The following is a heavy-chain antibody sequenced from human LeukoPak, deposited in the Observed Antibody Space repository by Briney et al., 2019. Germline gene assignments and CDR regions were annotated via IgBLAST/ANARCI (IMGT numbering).Heavy chain of an antibody. V-gene: IGHV1-69*13. D-gene: IGHD5-18*01. CDR1: GYTFTNYG. J-gene: IGHJ4*02. Sequence: SVKVSCKASGYTFTNYGISWVRQAPGQGLEWMGGIIPIFGTANYAQKFQGRVTITADESTSTAYMELSSLRSEDTAVYYCASEDTAMVYDYWGQGTLVTVSS. CDR3: ASEDTAMVYDY. CDR2: IIPIFGTA.